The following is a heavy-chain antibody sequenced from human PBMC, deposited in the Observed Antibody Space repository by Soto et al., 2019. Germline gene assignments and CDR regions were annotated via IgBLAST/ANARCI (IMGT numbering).Heavy chain of an antibody. Sequence: EVQLVESGGGLVKPGGSLRLSCAASGFTFSSYSMNWVRQAPGKGLEWVSSISSSSSYIYYADSVKGRFTISRDNAKNSLYVQTNSLRAEDTAVYYCATTVTTDWYFDLWGRGTLVTVSS. CDR2: ISSSSSYI. D-gene: IGHD4-17*01. CDR3: ATTVTTDWYFDL. V-gene: IGHV3-21*01. CDR1: GFTFSSYS. J-gene: IGHJ2*01.